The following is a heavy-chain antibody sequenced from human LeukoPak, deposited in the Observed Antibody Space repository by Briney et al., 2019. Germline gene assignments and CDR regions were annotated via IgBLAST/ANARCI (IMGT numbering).Heavy chain of an antibody. J-gene: IGHJ6*03. CDR2: VNHSGRT. Sequence: SETLSLTCAVYGGSFSDYWWNWVRQSQGKGMGWVGEVNHSGRTSNNPSLKSRFTISVDTSKNQFSLKLSSVTAADTAVYYCARTTEAHSWQTRYYSYYMDVWGKGTTVTVSS. CDR1: GGSFSDYW. V-gene: IGHV4-34*01. CDR3: ARTTEAHSWQTRYYSYYMDV. D-gene: IGHD6-13*01.